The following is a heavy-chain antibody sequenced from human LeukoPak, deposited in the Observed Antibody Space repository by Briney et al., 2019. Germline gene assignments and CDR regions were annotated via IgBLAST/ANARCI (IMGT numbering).Heavy chain of an antibody. D-gene: IGHD2-8*02. V-gene: IGHV1-2*02. CDR3: ARDTPYGTGGYYYVDY. J-gene: IGHJ4*02. CDR2: INPNSGGT. CDR1: GYTFTDYY. Sequence: GASVKVSCKTSGYTFTDYYIHWVRQAPGQGLEWMGWINPNSGGTNSAKKFQGRVTMTRDTSISTAYMELSRLRSDDTAVYYCARDTPYGTGGYYYVDYWGQGTLVTVSS.